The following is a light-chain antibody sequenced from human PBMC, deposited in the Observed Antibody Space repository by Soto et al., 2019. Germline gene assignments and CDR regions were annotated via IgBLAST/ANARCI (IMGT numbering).Light chain of an antibody. V-gene: IGKV3-11*01. Sequence: EIVLTQSPATLSLSPGDRATLFCRASQSVSGSVAWYQQKPGQAPRLLIYDASTRATGIPARFSGSGFGTDFSLTITSLEPGDFAIYYCLQRGVCPLSTFGGGTKVEIK. J-gene: IGKJ4*01. CDR3: LQRGVCPLST. CDR2: DAS. CDR1: QSVSGS.